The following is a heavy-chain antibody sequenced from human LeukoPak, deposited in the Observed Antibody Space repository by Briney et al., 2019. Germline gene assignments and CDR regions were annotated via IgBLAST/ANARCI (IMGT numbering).Heavy chain of an antibody. CDR2: IYVNGST. D-gene: IGHD6-13*01. Sequence: SETLSLTCTVSDGSISNYYWTWIRQPAGKGLEWIGRIYVNGSTNYNPSLKSRVTISVDTSKDQFSLKLNSVTAADTAVYYCARGSSWYDYWGQGTLITVSS. CDR3: ARGSSWYDY. CDR1: DGSISNYY. V-gene: IGHV4-4*07. J-gene: IGHJ4*02.